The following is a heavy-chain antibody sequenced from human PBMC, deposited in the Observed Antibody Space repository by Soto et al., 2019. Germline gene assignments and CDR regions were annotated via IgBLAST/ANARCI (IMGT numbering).Heavy chain of an antibody. CDR3: ARELAAAGSFDY. CDR2: ISTSGSTI. D-gene: IGHD6-13*01. CDR1: GFTFSRYE. V-gene: IGHV3-48*03. Sequence: PGGSLRLSCAASGFTFSRYEMNWVRQAPGKGLEWISYISTSGSTIYYADSVKGRFTISRDNAKNSLYLQMNSLRAEDTAVYYCARELAAAGSFDYWGQGXLVTVPS. J-gene: IGHJ4*02.